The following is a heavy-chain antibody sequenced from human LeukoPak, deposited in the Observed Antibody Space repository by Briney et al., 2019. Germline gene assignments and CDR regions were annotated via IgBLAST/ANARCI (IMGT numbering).Heavy chain of an antibody. D-gene: IGHD3-22*01. CDR2: ISAYNGNT. CDR1: GYTFTSYG. V-gene: IGHV1-18*01. J-gene: IGHJ3*02. CDR3: ARVYYYDSSGRGTDAFDI. Sequence: GASVKVSCKASGYTFTSYGISWVRQAPGQGLEWMGWISAYNGNTNYAQKLQGRVTMTTDTSTSTAYMELRSLRSEDTAVYYCARVYYYDSSGRGTDAFDIWGQGTMVTVSS.